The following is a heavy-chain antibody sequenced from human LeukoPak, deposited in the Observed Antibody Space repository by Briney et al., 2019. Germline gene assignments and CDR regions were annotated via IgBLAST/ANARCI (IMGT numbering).Heavy chain of an antibody. CDR2: ISSTGSTI. CDR3: ARDWVRYYGSGSCFDY. J-gene: IGHJ4*02. Sequence: PGGSLRLSCAASGXTFSSYSMNWDRQAPGKGLEWVSYISSTGSTIYYADSVKGRFTISRDNAKNSLYLQMNSLRDEDTAVYYCARDWVRYYGSGSCFDYWGQGTLVTVSS. D-gene: IGHD3-10*01. CDR1: GXTFSSYS. V-gene: IGHV3-48*02.